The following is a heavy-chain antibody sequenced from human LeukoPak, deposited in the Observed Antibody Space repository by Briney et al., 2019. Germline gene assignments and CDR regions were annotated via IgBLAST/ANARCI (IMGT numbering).Heavy chain of an antibody. CDR3: TTAGERPLRYFDY. J-gene: IGHJ4*02. CDR2: MNPNSGNT. D-gene: IGHD3-9*01. V-gene: IGHV1-8*01. Sequence: ASVKVSCKASGYSFSSYDINWVRQATGQGLEWMGWMNPNSGNTGYAQKFQGGVTMTRNTSINTAYMELSGLISEDTAVYFCTTAGERPLRYFDYWGQGTLVTVSS. CDR1: GYSFSSYD.